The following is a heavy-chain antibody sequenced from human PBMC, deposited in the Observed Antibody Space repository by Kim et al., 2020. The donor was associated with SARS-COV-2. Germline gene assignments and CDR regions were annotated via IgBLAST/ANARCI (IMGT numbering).Heavy chain of an antibody. CDR2: ISSSSSYI. V-gene: IGHV3-21*01. CDR1: GFTFSSYS. D-gene: IGHD4-17*01. J-gene: IGHJ3*02. Sequence: GGSLRLSCAASGFTFSSYSMNWVRQAPGKGLEWVSSISSSSSYIYYADSVKGRFTISRDNAKNSLYLQMNSLRAEDTAVYYCARVCFSTVTTPDAFDIWGPGTMVTVSS. CDR3: ARVCFSTVTTPDAFDI.